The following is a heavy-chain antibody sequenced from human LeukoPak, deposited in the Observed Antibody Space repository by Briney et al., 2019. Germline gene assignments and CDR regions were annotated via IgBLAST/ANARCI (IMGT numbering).Heavy chain of an antibody. Sequence: SVKVSCKASGGTFSSYAISWVRQAPGQGLEWMGRIIPILGIANYAQKFQGRVTITADKSTTTAYMELSSLRSEDTAVYYCARALWGDGYSYGYGDYWGQGTLVTVSS. CDR2: IIPILGIA. D-gene: IGHD5-18*01. J-gene: IGHJ4*02. CDR1: GGTFSSYA. V-gene: IGHV1-69*04. CDR3: ARALWGDGYSYGYGDY.